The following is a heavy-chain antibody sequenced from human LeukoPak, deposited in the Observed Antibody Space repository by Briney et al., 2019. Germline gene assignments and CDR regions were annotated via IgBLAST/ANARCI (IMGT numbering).Heavy chain of an antibody. Sequence: GGSLRLSCAASGFTFSDYYMSWIRQAPGKGLEWVSYISSSGSTIYYADSAKGRFTISRDNAKNSLYLQMNSLRAEDTAVYYYARDRVDIVASPFDYWGQGTLVTVSS. J-gene: IGHJ4*02. D-gene: IGHD5-12*01. CDR1: GFTFSDYY. CDR2: ISSSGSTI. V-gene: IGHV3-11*04. CDR3: ARDRVDIVASPFDY.